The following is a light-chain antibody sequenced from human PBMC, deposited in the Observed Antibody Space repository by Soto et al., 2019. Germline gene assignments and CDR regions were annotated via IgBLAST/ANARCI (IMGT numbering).Light chain of an antibody. CDR1: QSISNL. J-gene: IGKJ5*01. CDR3: QQYNGV. CDR2: KAS. Sequence: DIQMTQSPSTLSAYVGDTVTITCRASQSISNLLAWYQQKPGEAPKLLIYKASNLETGVPLRFRGSGSGTEFTFTINSLQPDDYAIYYCQQYNGVFGQGTRLEIK. V-gene: IGKV1-5*03.